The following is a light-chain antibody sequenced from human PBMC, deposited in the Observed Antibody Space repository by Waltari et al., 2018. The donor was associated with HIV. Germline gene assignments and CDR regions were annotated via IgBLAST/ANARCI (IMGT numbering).Light chain of an antibody. J-gene: IGLJ2*01. Sequence: QSALTQPPSASGSPGQSVTIACTGTSSDVGGYDYVSWYQQHPGKAPKPMIYEVSKRPSGVPYRFSCSKSGNTASLTVSGLQAEDEADYYCSSFAGTNNLVFGGGTKLTVL. V-gene: IGLV2-8*01. CDR1: SSDVGGYDY. CDR2: EVS. CDR3: SSFAGTNNLV.